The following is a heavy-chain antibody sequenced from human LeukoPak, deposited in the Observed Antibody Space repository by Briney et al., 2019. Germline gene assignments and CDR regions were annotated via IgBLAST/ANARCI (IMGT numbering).Heavy chain of an antibody. J-gene: IGHJ4*02. CDR1: GGSINSGDYY. D-gene: IGHD1-26*01. CDR3: VRDFRGGSGGLDY. V-gene: IGHV4-30-4*01. Sequence: PSETLSLTCTVSGGSINSGDYYWTWIRQPPGKGLEWIGYIYYSGTTYYNPSLQSRLTISLDTSKNHFSLSLSSVTAADTAVYYCVRDFRGGSGGLDYWGQGALVTVSS. CDR2: IYYSGTT.